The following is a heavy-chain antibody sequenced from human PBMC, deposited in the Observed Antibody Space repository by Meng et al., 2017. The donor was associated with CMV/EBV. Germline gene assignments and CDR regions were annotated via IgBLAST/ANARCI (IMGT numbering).Heavy chain of an antibody. CDR1: GYTFTGYY. Sequence: ASVKVSCKASGYTFTGYYMHWVRQAPGQGLEWMGWINPNSGGTNYAQKFQGRVTMTRDTSISTAYIELSRLRSDDTAVYYCARTYYDFWSGYYGADAFDIWGQGTMVTVSS. CDR3: ARTYYDFWSGYYGADAFDI. V-gene: IGHV1-2*02. D-gene: IGHD3-3*01. J-gene: IGHJ3*02. CDR2: INPNSGGT.